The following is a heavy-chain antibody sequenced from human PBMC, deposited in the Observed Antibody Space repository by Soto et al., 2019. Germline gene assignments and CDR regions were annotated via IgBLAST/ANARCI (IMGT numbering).Heavy chain of an antibody. V-gene: IGHV6-1*01. CDR2: TYYRSKWYN. J-gene: IGHJ3*02. D-gene: IGHD3-22*01. Sequence: PSQTLSPTCAISGDSVSSNSAAWNWIRQSPSRGLEWLGRTYYRSKWYNDYAVSVKSRITINPDTSKNQFSLQLNSVTPEDTAVYYCARGKYYDSSGYLSPVDAFDIWGQGTMVTVSS. CDR1: GDSVSSNSAA. CDR3: ARGKYYDSSGYLSPVDAFDI.